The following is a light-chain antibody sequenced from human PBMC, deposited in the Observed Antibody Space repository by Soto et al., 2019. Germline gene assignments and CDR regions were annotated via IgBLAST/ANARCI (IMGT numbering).Light chain of an antibody. CDR2: GNS. Sequence: QPVLTQPPSVSGAPGQRVTISCTGSSSNIGAGYDVHWYQHLPGTAPKLLIYGNSNRPSGVPDRFSGSKSGTSASLAITGLQAEDEADYYCQSYDSSLVMFGGGTQLTVL. CDR3: QSYDSSLVM. J-gene: IGLJ3*02. V-gene: IGLV1-40*01. CDR1: SSNIGAGYD.